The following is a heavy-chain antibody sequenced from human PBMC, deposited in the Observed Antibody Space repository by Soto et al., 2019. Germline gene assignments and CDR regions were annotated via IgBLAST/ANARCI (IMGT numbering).Heavy chain of an antibody. D-gene: IGHD5-12*01. Sequence: GSLRLSCATSGFKFEDYSMHWVRQAPGKGLEWVSAISGSGGSTYYADSVKGRFTISRDNSKDTLYLQMNSLRAEDTAVYYCAKDYSGYDPSWFDPWGQGTLVTVSS. V-gene: IGHV3-23*01. CDR2: ISGSGGST. CDR1: GFKFEDYS. CDR3: AKDYSGYDPSWFDP. J-gene: IGHJ5*02.